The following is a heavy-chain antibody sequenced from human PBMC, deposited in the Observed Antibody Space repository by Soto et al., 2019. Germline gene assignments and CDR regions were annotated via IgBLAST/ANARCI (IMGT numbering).Heavy chain of an antibody. J-gene: IGHJ4*02. CDR3: AKDHHGDYTFDY. Sequence: GSLRLSCAASGFTFSSYGMHWVRQAPGKGLEWVAVISYDGSNKYYADSVKGRFTISRDNSKNTLYLQMNSLRAEDTAVYYCAKDHHGDYTFDYWGQGTLVTVSS. CDR2: ISYDGSNK. V-gene: IGHV3-30*18. CDR1: GFTFSSYG. D-gene: IGHD4-17*01.